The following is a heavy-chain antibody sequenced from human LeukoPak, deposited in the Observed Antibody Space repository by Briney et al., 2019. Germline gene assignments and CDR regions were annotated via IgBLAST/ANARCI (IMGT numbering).Heavy chain of an antibody. J-gene: IGHJ3*02. Sequence: AGGSLRLSCAASGFTFSSYWMSWVRQAPGKGLEWVANIKQDGSEKYYVDSVKGRFTISRDKAKNSLYLQMNTVRAEDTAVYYCARENYAFDIWGQGKMVTVSS. CDR2: IKQDGSEK. V-gene: IGHV3-7*01. CDR1: GFTFSSYW. CDR3: ARENYAFDI.